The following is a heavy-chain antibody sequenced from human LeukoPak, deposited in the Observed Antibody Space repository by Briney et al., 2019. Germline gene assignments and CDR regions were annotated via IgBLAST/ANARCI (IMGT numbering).Heavy chain of an antibody. CDR1: GFTFSTYW. CDR3: ARGGAARPDF. J-gene: IGHJ4*02. V-gene: IGHV3-7*01. D-gene: IGHD6-6*01. CDR2: IKADGGEK. Sequence: GGSLRLSCAASGFTFSTYWMNWFRQTPGKGLEWVAKIKADGGEKDHVASVKGRFTISRDNAKNSLYLQMNSLRVEGTAVYYCARGGAARPDFWGQGTLVTVSS.